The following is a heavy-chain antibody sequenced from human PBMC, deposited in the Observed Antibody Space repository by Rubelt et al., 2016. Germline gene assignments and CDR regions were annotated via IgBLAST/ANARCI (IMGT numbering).Heavy chain of an antibody. V-gene: IGHV4-4*02. D-gene: IGHD5-12*01. Sequence: QVQLQESGPGLVKPSGTLSLTCAVSGGSISSHNWWSWVRQPPGKGLEWIGEIYHCGSTNYIPSLKNRVNITVDKSKNQFSLRLSSVTAADTAVYYCASKLYDYPYYFDCWGQGTLVTVSS. CDR1: GGSISSHNW. J-gene: IGHJ4*02. CDR2: IYHCGST. CDR3: ASKLYDYPYYFDC.